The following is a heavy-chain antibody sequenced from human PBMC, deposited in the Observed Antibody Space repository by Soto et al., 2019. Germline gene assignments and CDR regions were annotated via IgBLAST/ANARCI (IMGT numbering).Heavy chain of an antibody. J-gene: IGHJ4*02. CDR2: IGPESGAT. Sequence: SVKVSCKASGYTFTGHYIHWVRQAPEQGPEWMGEIGPESGATRYAQKFQGRVTMTRDMSVTTVYMELNNLSPDDTAVYYCGRGRSGQIVVFYWGQGTPVTVPS. D-gene: IGHD5-12*01. V-gene: IGHV1-2*02. CDR1: GYTFTGHY. CDR3: GRGRSGQIVVFY.